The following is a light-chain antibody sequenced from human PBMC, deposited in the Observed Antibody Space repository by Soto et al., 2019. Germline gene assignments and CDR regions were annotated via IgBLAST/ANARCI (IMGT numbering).Light chain of an antibody. V-gene: IGKV3-20*01. CDR2: GAS. CDR1: QSVSSSY. CDR3: QQYGSTSA. J-gene: IGKJ1*01. Sequence: EIVLTQSPGTLSLSPGERATLSCRASQSVSSSYLAWYQQKPGQAPRLLIYGASSSATGIPARFSGSGSGTDFTLTISRLEPEDFAVYYCQQYGSTSAFGQGTKVDIK.